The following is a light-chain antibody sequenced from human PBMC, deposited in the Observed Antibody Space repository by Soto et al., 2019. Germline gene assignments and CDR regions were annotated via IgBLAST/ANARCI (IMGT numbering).Light chain of an antibody. CDR1: SSNIGNNY. J-gene: IGLJ1*01. V-gene: IGLV1-51*01. CDR3: GTWDSSLSAYV. CDR2: DNN. Sequence: KVTISCSGSSSNIGNNYVSWYQQLPGTAPKLLIYDNNKRPSGIPDRFSGSKSGTSATLGITGLQTGDEADYYCGTWDSSLSAYVFGTGTKVTVL.